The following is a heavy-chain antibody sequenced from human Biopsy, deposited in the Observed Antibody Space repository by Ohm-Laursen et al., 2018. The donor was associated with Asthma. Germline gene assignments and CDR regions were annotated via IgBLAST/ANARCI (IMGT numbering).Heavy chain of an antibody. CDR2: ILTKFDIT. Sequence: SVKVSCKSSGGSFSNFALSWVRQAPGHGLEWMGTILTKFDITSYAEKFQGRVTITADKSTSTTYMELSRLRSEDTDVYYCARSYDTDSYPVLVLDYWGQGTLVTVSS. CDR1: GGSFSNFA. CDR3: ARSYDTDSYPVLVLDY. J-gene: IGHJ4*02. D-gene: IGHD3-22*01. V-gene: IGHV1-69*04.